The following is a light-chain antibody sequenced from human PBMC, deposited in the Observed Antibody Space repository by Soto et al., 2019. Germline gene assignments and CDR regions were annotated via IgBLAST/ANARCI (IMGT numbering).Light chain of an antibody. CDR2: DAS. J-gene: IGKJ3*01. V-gene: IGKV3-11*01. Sequence: IVLTQSPGTLSLSPGERATLSCRASQSVSRSLACLQQRPGQAPRLLIYDASNRAAGIPARFSGGGSGTDFTLTISSLEPEDFATYYCQQSYSTPFTFGPGTKVDIK. CDR1: QSVSRS. CDR3: QQSYSTPFT.